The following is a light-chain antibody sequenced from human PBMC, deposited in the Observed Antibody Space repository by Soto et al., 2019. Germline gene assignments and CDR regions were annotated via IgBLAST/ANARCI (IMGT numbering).Light chain of an antibody. V-gene: IGLV2-14*03. Sequence: SVLTQPASVSGSPGQSITISCTGTSNDVGGYNYVSWYQQHPGKAPKLMIYDVNNRPSGVSNRFSGSKSGNTASLTISGLQAEDEADYYCTSYTSSSTWVFGGGTKLTVL. J-gene: IGLJ3*02. CDR2: DVN. CDR1: SNDVGGYNY. CDR3: TSYTSSSTWV.